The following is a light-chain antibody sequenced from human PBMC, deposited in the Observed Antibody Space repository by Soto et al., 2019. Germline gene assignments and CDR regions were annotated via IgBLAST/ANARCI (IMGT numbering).Light chain of an antibody. Sequence: QPVLTQPASVSGSPGQSITISCTGTSSDLAIYNYVSWYQQQPGKAPKLMIYQVTNRPSGVSNRFSGSRSGNTASLTISGLQAEDEADYYYSSYTDSSNYVFGTGTKLTVL. CDR3: SSYTDSSNYV. CDR1: SSDLAIYNY. V-gene: IGLV2-14*01. CDR2: QVT. J-gene: IGLJ1*01.